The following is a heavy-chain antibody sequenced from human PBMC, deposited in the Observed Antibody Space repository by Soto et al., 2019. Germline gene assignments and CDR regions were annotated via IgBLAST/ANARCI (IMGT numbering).Heavy chain of an antibody. Sequence: SETLSLTCTVSGDSIRSSSYWGWFRQPPGKGLEWIGSIYSTGNTYYNPPLNSQVTISVDTSKNQFSLNVISVTAADTAVYYCRRSSRYSTDVWGQGTTVTVSS. CDR3: RRSSRYSTDV. J-gene: IGHJ6*02. D-gene: IGHD6-13*01. CDR2: IYSTGNT. V-gene: IGHV4-39*01. CDR1: GDSIRSSSY.